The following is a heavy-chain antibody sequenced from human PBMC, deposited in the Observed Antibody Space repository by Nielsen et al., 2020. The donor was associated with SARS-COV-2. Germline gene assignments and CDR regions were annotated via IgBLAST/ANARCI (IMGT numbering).Heavy chain of an antibody. CDR3: ARQPSDYYGIDV. V-gene: IGHV5-51*01. J-gene: IGHJ6*02. CDR1: GYRFSSYW. CDR2: IDPAESDI. Sequence: ESLKISCKGSGYRFSSYWITWVRQMPGKGLEWMGIIDPAESDIRYSPSFQGQVIISVDKATTTAYLQWSALKASDTAIYYCARQPSDYYGIDVWGQGTTVTVPS.